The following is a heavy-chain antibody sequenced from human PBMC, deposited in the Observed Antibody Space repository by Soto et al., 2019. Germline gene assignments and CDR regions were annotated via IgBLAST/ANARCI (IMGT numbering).Heavy chain of an antibody. D-gene: IGHD6-19*01. CDR2: ISYDGSSK. Sequence: QVQLVESGGGVVQPGRSLRLSCAASGFTFSSYAMHWVRQAPGKGLEWVAVISYDGSSKYYADSVKGRFTISRDNSKNTLYLQMNSLRAEDTAVYYCAKAISGWYYDYWGQGTLVTVSS. V-gene: IGHV3-30*18. J-gene: IGHJ4*02. CDR1: GFTFSSYA. CDR3: AKAISGWYYDY.